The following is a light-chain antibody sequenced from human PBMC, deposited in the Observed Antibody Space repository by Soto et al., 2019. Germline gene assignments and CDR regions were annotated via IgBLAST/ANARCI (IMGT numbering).Light chain of an antibody. J-gene: IGKJ1*01. V-gene: IGKV4-1*01. CDR1: QSVLYSSNNKNY. Sequence: DIVMTQSPDSLAVSLGERATINCKSSQSVLYSSNNKNYLAWYQQKPGQPPKPLIYWASSRESGVPDRFSGRGSGTDFTLTISSLQAEDVAVYYCQQYYSTPWTFGQGTKVEIK. CDR2: WAS. CDR3: QQYYSTPWT.